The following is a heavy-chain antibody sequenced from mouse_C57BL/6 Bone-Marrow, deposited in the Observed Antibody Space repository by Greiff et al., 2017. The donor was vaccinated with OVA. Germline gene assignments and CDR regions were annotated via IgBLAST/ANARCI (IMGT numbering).Heavy chain of an antibody. V-gene: IGHV1-64*01. CDR3: ARWFITTVVEGEWYFDV. Sequence: VQLQQPGAELVKPGASVKLSCKASGYTFTSYWMHWVKQRPGQGLEWIGMIHPNSGSTNYNEKFKSKATLTVDKSSSTAYMQLSSLTSEDSAVYYCARWFITTVVEGEWYFDVWGTGTTVTVSS. CDR1: GYTFTSYW. CDR2: IHPNSGST. D-gene: IGHD1-1*01. J-gene: IGHJ1*03.